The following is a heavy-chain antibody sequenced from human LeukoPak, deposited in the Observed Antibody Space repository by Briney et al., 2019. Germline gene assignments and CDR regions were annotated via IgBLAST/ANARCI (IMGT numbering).Heavy chain of an antibody. D-gene: IGHD5-18*01. CDR2: IGSGTTYI. J-gene: IGHJ4*02. Sequence: PGGSLRLSCAPSVFTFSSYSMNRVRQAPGEGVEWRSPIGSGTTYIYYADSVKARFTISRDNAENPLYLKMASLRADDTAVYYCARVDPRIQTWCDYWGQGTLVTVSS. CDR1: VFTFSSYS. V-gene: IGHV3-21*01. CDR3: ARVDPRIQTWCDY.